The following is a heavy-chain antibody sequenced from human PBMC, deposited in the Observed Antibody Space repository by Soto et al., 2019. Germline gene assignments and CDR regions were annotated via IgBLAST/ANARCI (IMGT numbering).Heavy chain of an antibody. D-gene: IGHD1-26*01. V-gene: IGHV1-46*03. J-gene: IGHJ4*02. CDR1: GYTFTSYY. CDR2: IKPSGGST. CDR3: ARQVGAFDY. Sequence: GASVKVSCKASGYTFTSYYMHWVRQAPGQGLEWMGLIKPSGGSTNYAQNFQGRVTMTRDTSTSTVYMELSSLRSEDTAVYYCARQVGAFDYWSLGTLVTVSS.